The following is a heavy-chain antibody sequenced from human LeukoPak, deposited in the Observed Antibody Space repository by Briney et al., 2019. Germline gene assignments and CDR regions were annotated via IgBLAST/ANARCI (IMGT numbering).Heavy chain of an antibody. CDR2: IYTSGST. Sequence: PSQTLSLTCTVSGGSISSGSYYWSWIRQPAGKGLEWIGRIYTSGSTNYNPSLKSRVTISVDTSKNQFSLKLSSVTAADTAVYYCARDTAGEYSGYGTFDYWGQGTLVTVSS. J-gene: IGHJ4*02. CDR1: GGSISSGSYY. V-gene: IGHV4-61*02. CDR3: ARDTAGEYSGYGTFDY. D-gene: IGHD5-12*01.